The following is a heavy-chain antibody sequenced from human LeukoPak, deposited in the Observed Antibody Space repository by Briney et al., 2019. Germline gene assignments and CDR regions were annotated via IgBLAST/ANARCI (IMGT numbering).Heavy chain of an antibody. J-gene: IGHJ4*02. V-gene: IGHV3-23*01. CDR3: AKETRILTGVVTDFDY. CDR1: GFTFTKCA. CDR2: ITATGDTA. D-gene: IGHD3-3*01. Sequence: TGGSLRLSCVASGFTFTKCAMSWIRQAPGKGLEWVALITATGDTAYYADSVKGRFTISRDNSMNTVYMQMDSLRAEDTAVYYCAKETRILTGVVTDFDYWGQGTLVTVSS.